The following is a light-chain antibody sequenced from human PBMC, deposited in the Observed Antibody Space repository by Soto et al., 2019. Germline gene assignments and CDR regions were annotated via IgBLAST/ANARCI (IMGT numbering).Light chain of an antibody. Sequence: QSVLTQPASVSGSPGQSITISCTGTSSDVGGYRFVSWYQQHPGKAPKLIICEVTNRPSGISDRFSGSKSGNTASLTSSGLQAEDEADYDCSSYTSSSTWVFGGGTQLTVL. CDR1: SSDVGGYRF. J-gene: IGLJ3*02. CDR3: SSYTSSSTWV. CDR2: EVT. V-gene: IGLV2-14*01.